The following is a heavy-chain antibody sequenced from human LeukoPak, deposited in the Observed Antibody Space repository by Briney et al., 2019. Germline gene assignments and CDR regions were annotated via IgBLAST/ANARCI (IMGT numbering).Heavy chain of an antibody. CDR2: VNAGNGNT. D-gene: IGHD2-2*01. CDR1: GYIFTNYV. V-gene: IGHV1-3*01. CDR3: AKIERVVPAATKHPERGDY. J-gene: IGHJ4*02. Sequence: ASVKDSCKASGYIFTNYVIHWVRQAPGQRLEWMGWVNAGNGNTKYSQKFQGRVTITRDTSASTAYMELSSLRSEDTAVYYCAKIERVVPAATKHPERGDYWGQGTLVTVSS.